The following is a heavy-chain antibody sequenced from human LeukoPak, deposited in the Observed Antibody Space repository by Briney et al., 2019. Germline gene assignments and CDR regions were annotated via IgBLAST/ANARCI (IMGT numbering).Heavy chain of an antibody. V-gene: IGHV4-31*03. CDR3: ASEMIVVSAFDI. Sequence: PSETLSLTCTVSGGSISSGGYYWSWIRQHPGKGLEWIGYIAYGGTTLYNPSLKSRVTISVDTSKNLLSLNLTSVTAADTAVYYCASEMIVVSAFDIWGQGTMVTVSS. J-gene: IGHJ3*02. D-gene: IGHD3-22*01. CDR1: GGSISSGGYY. CDR2: IAYGGTT.